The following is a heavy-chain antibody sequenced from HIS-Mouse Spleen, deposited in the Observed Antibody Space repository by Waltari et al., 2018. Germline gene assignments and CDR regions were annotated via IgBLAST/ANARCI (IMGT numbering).Heavy chain of an antibody. J-gene: IGHJ4*02. CDR3: AREEYSSSYYFDY. D-gene: IGHD6-6*01. Sequence: QVQLQESGPGLVKPSETLSLTCTVSGGSISSYYWSWIRQPPGKGLEWIGYIYYSGSTNYNPSRKSRVTISVDTSKNQFSLKLSSVTAADTAVYYCAREEYSSSYYFDYWGQGTLVTVSS. CDR2: IYYSGST. CDR1: GGSISSYY. V-gene: IGHV4-59*01.